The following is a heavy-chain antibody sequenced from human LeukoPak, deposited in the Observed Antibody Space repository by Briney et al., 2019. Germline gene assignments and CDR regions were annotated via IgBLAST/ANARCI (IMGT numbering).Heavy chain of an antibody. CDR3: VKEQPGEFFDY. CDR1: GFTFSKCA. D-gene: IGHD3-10*01. V-gene: IGHV3-64D*06. Sequence: PGGSLRLSCSASGFTFSKCAMHWVRQAPGKGLEYVSAISSSGGSTFYADPVKGRFTISRDNSKNTMYLQMSSLRPEDTAVYYWVKEQPGEFFDYWGQGTLVTVSS. CDR2: ISSSGGST. J-gene: IGHJ4*02.